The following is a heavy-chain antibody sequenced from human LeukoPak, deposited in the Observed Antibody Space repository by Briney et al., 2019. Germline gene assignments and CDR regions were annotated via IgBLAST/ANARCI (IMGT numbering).Heavy chain of an antibody. CDR2: IYYSGST. Sequence: SETLSLTCTVSGGSISSYYWSWIRQPLGKGLEWIGYIYYSGSTNYNPSLKSRVTISVDTSKNQFSLKLSSVTAADTAVYYCARLYGDYVDYWGQGTLVTVSS. CDR3: ARLYGDYVDY. D-gene: IGHD4-17*01. CDR1: GGSISSYY. J-gene: IGHJ4*02. V-gene: IGHV4-59*08.